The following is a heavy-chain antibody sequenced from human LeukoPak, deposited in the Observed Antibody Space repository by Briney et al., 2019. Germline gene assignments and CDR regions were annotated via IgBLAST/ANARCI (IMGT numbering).Heavy chain of an antibody. Sequence: PSETLSLTCTVSGGSINNNYWSWFRQSPRKGLEWIGYIYYNGNTNYNTSLESRVTISVDTSKNQIHLRLSSVTAADTAVYYCARGGWSQDYWGQGTLVTVSS. CDR2: IYYNGNT. J-gene: IGHJ4*02. CDR1: GGSINNNY. V-gene: IGHV4-59*01. D-gene: IGHD6-19*01. CDR3: ARGGWSQDY.